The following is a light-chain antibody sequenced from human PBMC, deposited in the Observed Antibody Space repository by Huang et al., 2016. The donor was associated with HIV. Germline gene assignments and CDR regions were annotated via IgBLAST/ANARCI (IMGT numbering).Light chain of an antibody. CDR3: LQDHNYPRT. CDR2: GAS. J-gene: IGKJ1*01. CDR1: QGITDD. V-gene: IGKV1-6*01. Sequence: AIQMTQSPSSLSASVGDRVTITCRASQGITDDLAWYQQKPGTAPKLLISGASTLRRGVPSRVSGSGSGTDFTLTISSLQPEDYATYYCLQDHNYPRTFGQGTKVEI.